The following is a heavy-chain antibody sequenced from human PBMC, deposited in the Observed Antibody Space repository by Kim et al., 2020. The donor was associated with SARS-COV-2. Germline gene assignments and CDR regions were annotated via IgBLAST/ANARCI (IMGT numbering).Heavy chain of an antibody. Sequence: SETLSLTCTVSVGSISSSTYYWGWIRQLPGKGLEWIGSIYYSGSTYYNPSLKSRVPISVDTSKNQFSLKVNSVTAADTAVYYCANRPSGSQFRGAFDIWGQGTMVAVSS. CDR2: IYYSGST. CDR1: VGSISSSTYY. V-gene: IGHV4-39*07. D-gene: IGHD1-26*01. CDR3: ANRPSGSQFRGAFDI. J-gene: IGHJ3*02.